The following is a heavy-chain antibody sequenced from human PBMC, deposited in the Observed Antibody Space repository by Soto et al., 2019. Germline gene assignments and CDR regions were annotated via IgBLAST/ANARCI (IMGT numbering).Heavy chain of an antibody. CDR1: GFTFSSYS. J-gene: IGHJ4*02. D-gene: IGHD5-12*01. CDR2: ISSSSSYI. V-gene: IGHV3-21*01. CDR3: ARERGYSGYDCLDD. Sequence: GGSLRLSCAASGFTFSSYSMNWVRQAPGKGLEWVSSISSSSSYIYYADSVKGRFTISRDNAKNSLYLQMNSLRAEDTAVYYCARERGYSGYDCLDDRGQGTLVTVSS.